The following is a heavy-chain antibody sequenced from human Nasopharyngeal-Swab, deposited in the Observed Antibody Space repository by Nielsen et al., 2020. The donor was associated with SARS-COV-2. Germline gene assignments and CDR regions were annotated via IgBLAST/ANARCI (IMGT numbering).Heavy chain of an antibody. V-gene: IGHV3-9*01. CDR3: AKGGYCSGGSCFNWFDP. Sequence: SLKISCAASGFTFDDYAMHWVRQAPGKGLEWVSGISWNSGSIGYADSVKGRFTISRDNAKNSLYLQMNSLRAEDTVLYYCAKGGYCSGGSCFNWFDPWGQGTLVTVSS. J-gene: IGHJ5*02. D-gene: IGHD2-15*01. CDR1: GFTFDDYA. CDR2: ISWNSGSI.